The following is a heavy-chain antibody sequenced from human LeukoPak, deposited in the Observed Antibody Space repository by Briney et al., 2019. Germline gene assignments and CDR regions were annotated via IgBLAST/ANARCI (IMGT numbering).Heavy chain of an antibody. CDR3: AGGRDAFDM. CDR1: GGSISSYY. Sequence: PSETLSLTCTVSGGSISSYYWSWIRQPPGKGLEWIGYIYYSGSTNYNSSLKSRVTISVDTSKNQFSLKLNSVTAADTAVYYCAGGRDAFDMCGQGTMVTVSS. J-gene: IGHJ3*02. V-gene: IGHV4-59*01. CDR2: IYYSGST.